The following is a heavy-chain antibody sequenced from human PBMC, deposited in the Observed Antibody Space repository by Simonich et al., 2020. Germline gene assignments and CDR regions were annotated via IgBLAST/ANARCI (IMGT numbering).Heavy chain of an antibody. CDR1: GFTFSSDG. CDR2: IWNDGSNK. V-gene: IGHV3-33*01. Sequence: QVQLVESGGGRVQPGRSRRLSCAASGFTFSSDGMHWVRQVPGKGLGWVAVIWNDGSNKYYADSVKGGVTISRDNSKNTLYLQMNSLRAEDTAVYYCARDAKVNWFDPWGQGTLVTVSS. CDR3: ARDAKVNWFDP. D-gene: IGHD2-15*01. J-gene: IGHJ5*02.